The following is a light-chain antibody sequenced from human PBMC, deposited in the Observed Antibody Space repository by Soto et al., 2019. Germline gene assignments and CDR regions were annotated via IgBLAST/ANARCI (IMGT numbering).Light chain of an antibody. CDR2: AAS. CDR3: QQSYRTPHT. Sequence: DIQMTQSPSSLSASVGDRVTITCRASKGVSAYLLWYHQRQGRAPELLIYAASKLKSGVPSRFSGSGSWTNCTLTITNLQPEDFGTYYCQQSYRTPHTVGQGTKLETK. CDR1: KGVSAY. J-gene: IGKJ2*01. V-gene: IGKV1-39*01.